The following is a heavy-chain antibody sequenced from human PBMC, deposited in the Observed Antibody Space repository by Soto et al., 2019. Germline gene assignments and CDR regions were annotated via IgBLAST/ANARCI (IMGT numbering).Heavy chain of an antibody. CDR3: ARGNHRWLQLWYFDL. J-gene: IGHJ2*01. D-gene: IGHD5-12*01. CDR1: GGTFSSYT. CDR2: IIPIFGTA. V-gene: IGHV1-69*13. Sequence: SVKVSCKASGGTFSSYTISWVRQAPGQGLEWMGGIIPIFGTANYAQKFQGRVTITADESTSTAYMELSSLRSEDTAVYYCARGNHRWLQLWYFDLWGRGTLVTVS.